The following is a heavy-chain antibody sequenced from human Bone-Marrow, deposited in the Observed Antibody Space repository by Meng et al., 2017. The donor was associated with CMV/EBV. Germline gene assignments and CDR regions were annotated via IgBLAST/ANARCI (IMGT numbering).Heavy chain of an antibody. CDR2: INSDGSST. CDR3: ARAPVVPAAIVGDAFDI. CDR1: GFTFSSYW. V-gene: IGHV3-74*01. D-gene: IGHD2-2*01. J-gene: IGHJ3*02. Sequence: GESLKISCAASGFTFSSYWMHWVRQAPGKGLVWVSRINSDGSSTSYADSVKGRFTISRDNAKNTLYLQLNSLRAEDTAVYYCARAPVVPAAIVGDAFDIWGQGTRVTVSS.